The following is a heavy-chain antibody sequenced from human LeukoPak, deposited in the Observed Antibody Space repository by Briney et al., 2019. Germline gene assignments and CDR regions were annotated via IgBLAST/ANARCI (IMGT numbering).Heavy chain of an antibody. CDR1: GYTFTSYG. Sequence: ASGKVSCKASGYTFTSYGISWVRQAPGQGREWMGGISAYNGNTNYAQKLQRRGTMTTDTSTSTAYMRLRSLRSDDTAVYYCARGAVAGTVPNWFDPWGQGTLVTVSS. CDR3: ARGAVAGTVPNWFDP. D-gene: IGHD6-19*01. CDR2: ISAYNGNT. V-gene: IGHV1-18*01. J-gene: IGHJ5*02.